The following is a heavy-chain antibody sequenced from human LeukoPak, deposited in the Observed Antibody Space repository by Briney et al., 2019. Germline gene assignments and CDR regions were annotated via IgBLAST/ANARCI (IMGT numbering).Heavy chain of an antibody. J-gene: IGHJ4*02. CDR3: ARARWGWSYYYDSSGYFDY. Sequence: GGSLRLSCAASRFTFSNYWMTWVRQAPGQGLEWVANIKQDGSEKYYVDSVKGRFTISRDNAKNSLYLQMNSLRAEDTAVYYCARARWGWSYYYDSSGYFDYWGQGTLATVSS. V-gene: IGHV3-7*03. CDR2: IKQDGSEK. CDR1: RFTFSNYW. D-gene: IGHD3-22*01.